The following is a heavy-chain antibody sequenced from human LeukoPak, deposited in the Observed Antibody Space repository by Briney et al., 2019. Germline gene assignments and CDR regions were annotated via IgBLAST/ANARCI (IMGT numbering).Heavy chain of an antibody. CDR1: EFTFSNYN. Sequence: PGGSLRLSCEASEFTFSNYNMNWVRQVPGKGLEWVSSISSSSGYIYYADSVKGRFTISRDNAKNSLFLQMNSLRAEDTAVYYCAKGLGYCSTTSCYFDYWGQGTLVTVSS. V-gene: IGHV3-21*04. J-gene: IGHJ4*02. CDR3: AKGLGYCSTTSCYFDY. CDR2: ISSSSGYI. D-gene: IGHD2-2*01.